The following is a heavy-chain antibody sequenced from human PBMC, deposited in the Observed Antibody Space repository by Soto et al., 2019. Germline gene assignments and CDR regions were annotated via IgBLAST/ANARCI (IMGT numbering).Heavy chain of an antibody. CDR2: IYYSGST. D-gene: IGHD1-26*01. Sequence: SETLSLTCTVSGGSISSYYWSWIRQPPGKGMEWIGYIYYSGSTNYNPSLKSRVTISVDPSKNQFSLKLSSVTAEDTAVYYCARAVLLQREATNWFDCWGQGTLVTVSS. V-gene: IGHV4-59*12. J-gene: IGHJ5*01. CDR3: ARAVLLQREATNWFDC. CDR1: GGSISSYY.